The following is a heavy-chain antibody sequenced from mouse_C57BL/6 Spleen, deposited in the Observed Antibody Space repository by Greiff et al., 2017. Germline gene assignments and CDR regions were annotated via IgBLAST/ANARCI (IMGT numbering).Heavy chain of an antibody. J-gene: IGHJ4*01. V-gene: IGHV14-4*01. CDR1: GFNIKDDY. CDR2: IDPENGDT. D-gene: IGHD2-10*01. Sequence: VQLQQSGAELVRPGASVKLSCTASGFNIKDDYMHWVKQRPEQGLEWIGWIDPENGDTEYASKFQGKATITADTSSNTAYLQLSSLTSEDTAVYYCTTSSYYRDAIDYWGEGTSETVSS. CDR3: TTSSYYRDAIDY.